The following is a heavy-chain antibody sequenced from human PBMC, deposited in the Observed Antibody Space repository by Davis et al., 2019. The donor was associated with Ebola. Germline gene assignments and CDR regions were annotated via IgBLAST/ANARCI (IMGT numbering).Heavy chain of an antibody. D-gene: IGHD6-13*01. CDR2: IIPIFGTP. CDR1: GGTFSSSA. J-gene: IGHJ6*02. Sequence: SVKVSCKASGGTFSSSAINWVRQAPGQGLEWMGGIIPIFGTPNYAQKFQGRVTITADKSKSTAYMGLSSLTSDDTAVYYCARGGSSRAYGMDVWGQGTTVTVSS. V-gene: IGHV1-69*06. CDR3: ARGGSSRAYGMDV.